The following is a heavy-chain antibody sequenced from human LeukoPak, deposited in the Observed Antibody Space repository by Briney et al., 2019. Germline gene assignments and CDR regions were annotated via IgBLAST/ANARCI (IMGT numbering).Heavy chain of an antibody. CDR1: GYSIRSGYH. V-gene: IGHV4-38-2*02. CDR2: IYQSGST. D-gene: IGHD4-17*01. J-gene: IGHJ4*02. CDR3: ARSEINDYGKY. Sequence: SETLSLTCSVSGYSIRSGYHWAWFRQAPGKGLEWMGSIYQSGSTYDNLSLKSRVTLSVDTSRNQFSLKLTSVTAADTAVYYCARSEINDYGKYWGQGILVIVSS.